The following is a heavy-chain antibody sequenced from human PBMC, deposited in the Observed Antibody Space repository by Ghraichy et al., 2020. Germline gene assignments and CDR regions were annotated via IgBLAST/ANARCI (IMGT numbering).Heavy chain of an antibody. CDR2: INHSGST. J-gene: IGHJ4*02. CDR3: ARGRGGGRIAARRGGIFDY. D-gene: IGHD6-6*01. CDR1: GGSFSGYY. V-gene: IGHV4-34*01. Sequence: SETLSLTCAVYGGSFSGYYWSWIRQPPGKGLEWIGEINHSGSTNYNPFLKSRVTISVDTSKNQFSLKLSSVTAADTAVYYCARGRGGGRIAARRGGIFDYWGQGTLVTVSS.